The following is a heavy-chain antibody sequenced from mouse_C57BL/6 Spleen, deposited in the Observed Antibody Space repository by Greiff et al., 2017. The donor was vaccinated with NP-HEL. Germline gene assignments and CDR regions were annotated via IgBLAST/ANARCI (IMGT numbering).Heavy chain of an antibody. V-gene: IGHV5-9*01. CDR2: ISGGGGNT. CDR3: ARHPIYYYGSSFSYWYFDV. CDR1: GFTFSSYT. Sequence: EVMLVESGGGLVKPGGSLKLSCAASGFTFSSYTMSWVRQTPEKRLEWVATISGGGGNTYYPDSVKGRFTISRDNAKNTLYLQMSSLRSEDTALYYCARHPIYYYGSSFSYWYFDVWGTGTTVTVSS. J-gene: IGHJ1*03. D-gene: IGHD1-1*01.